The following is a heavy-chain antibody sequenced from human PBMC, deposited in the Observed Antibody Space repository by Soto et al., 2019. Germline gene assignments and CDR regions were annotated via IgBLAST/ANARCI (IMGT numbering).Heavy chain of an antibody. V-gene: IGHV5-51*01. CDR3: ARSGCSSTSCYTRRLHYYYYYGMDV. Sequence: GESLKISCKGSGYSFTSYWIGWVRQMPGKGLEWMGIIYPGDSDTRYSPSFQGQVTISADKSSSPAYLQWGSLEASDTAMYYCARSGCSSTSCYTRRLHYYYYYGMDVWGQGTTVTVSS. CDR2: IYPGDSDT. J-gene: IGHJ6*02. CDR1: GYSFTSYW. D-gene: IGHD2-2*02.